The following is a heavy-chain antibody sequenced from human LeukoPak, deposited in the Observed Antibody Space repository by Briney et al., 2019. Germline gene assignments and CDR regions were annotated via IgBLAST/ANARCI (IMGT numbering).Heavy chain of an antibody. CDR3: AREQWLVRKGYDY. J-gene: IGHJ4*02. CDR2: INSDGSST. Sequence: GGSLRLSCAASGFTFSSYWMRWVRQAPGKGLVWVSRINSDGSSTSYADSVKGRFTISRDNAKNTLYLQMNSLRAEDTAVYYCAREQWLVRKGYDYWGQGTLVTVSS. CDR1: GFTFSSYW. D-gene: IGHD6-19*01. V-gene: IGHV3-74*01.